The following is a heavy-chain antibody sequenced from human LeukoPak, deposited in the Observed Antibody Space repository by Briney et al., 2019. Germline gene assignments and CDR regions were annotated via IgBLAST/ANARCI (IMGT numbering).Heavy chain of an antibody. CDR2: ISYDGSNK. CDR3: ARDVELAH. J-gene: IGHJ4*02. D-gene: IGHD5-24*01. V-gene: IGHV3-30-3*01. Sequence: SGGSLRLSCAASGFTFSSYAMHWVRQAPGKGLEWVAVISYDGSNKYYAHSVKGRFTISRDNSKNTLYLQMNSLRAEDTAVYYCARDVELAHWGQGTLVTVSS. CDR1: GFTFSSYA.